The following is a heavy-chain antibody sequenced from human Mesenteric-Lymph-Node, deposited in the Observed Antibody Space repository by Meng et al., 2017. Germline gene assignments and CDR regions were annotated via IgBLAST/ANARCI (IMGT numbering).Heavy chain of an antibody. V-gene: IGHV4-38-2*02. J-gene: IGHJ3*01. Sequence: SGPLSLTCTVSGYSFTSAYNWAWIRQPPGKLLEWFGTIYDRVTTYYNTSLKSRVTISIHPSKSQLSLKLNSVTAADMAVYYCARSLDFEQWEPYDAFDLWGQGTMVTVSS. CDR2: IYDRVTT. CDR1: GYSFTSAYN. D-gene: IGHD1-26*01. CDR3: ARSLDFEQWEPYDAFDL.